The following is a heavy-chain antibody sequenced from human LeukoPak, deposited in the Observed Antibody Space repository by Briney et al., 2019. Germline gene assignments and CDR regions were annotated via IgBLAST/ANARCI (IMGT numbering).Heavy chain of an antibody. CDR3: ASAPIRGYDPRWAFDI. J-gene: IGHJ3*02. CDR2: INPSGGGT. Sequence: ASVRVSCKASGYTFTSYYMHWVRQAPGQGLEWMGIINPSGGGTSYAQKFQGRVTMTRDTSTSTVYMELSSLRSENTAVYCCASAPIRGYDPRWAFDIWGQGTMVTVSS. D-gene: IGHD5-12*01. CDR1: GYTFTSYY. V-gene: IGHV1-46*01.